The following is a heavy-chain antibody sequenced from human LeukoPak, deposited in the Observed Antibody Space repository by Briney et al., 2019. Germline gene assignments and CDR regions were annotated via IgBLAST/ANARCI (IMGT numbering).Heavy chain of an antibody. CDR2: INPDGSRT. D-gene: IGHD6-19*01. CDR1: GFTFSSSW. Sequence: GGSLRLSCAASGFTFSSSWMHWVRHAPGKGLVWVSNINPDGSRTNYADSVKGRFTISRDNAKNTLYLQMNSLRAEDTALYYCAREISVAGFYYYGMDVWGQGTTVTVSS. V-gene: IGHV3-74*01. J-gene: IGHJ6*02. CDR3: AREISVAGFYYYGMDV.